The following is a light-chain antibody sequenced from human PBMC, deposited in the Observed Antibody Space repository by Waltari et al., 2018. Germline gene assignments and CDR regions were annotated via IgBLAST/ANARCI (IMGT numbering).Light chain of an antibody. CDR2: DAS. V-gene: IGKV3D-20*01. CDR1: QSVSSSY. Sequence: EIVLTQYPATLSLTAGDRDTLSCGASQSVSSSYLAWYQQKPGLAPRLLIYDASSRATGIPDRFSGSGSGTDFTLTISRLEPEDFAVYYCQQYGSSPITFGQGTRLEIK. CDR3: QQYGSSPIT. J-gene: IGKJ5*01.